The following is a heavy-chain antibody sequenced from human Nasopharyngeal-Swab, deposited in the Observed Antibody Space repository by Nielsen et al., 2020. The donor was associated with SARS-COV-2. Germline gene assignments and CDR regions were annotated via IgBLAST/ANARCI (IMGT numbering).Heavy chain of an antibody. D-gene: IGHD3-10*01. CDR2: IYYSGST. CDR1: GGSVSSGSYY. V-gene: IGHV4-61*01. CDR3: ASFSYGSGSYYYYGMDV. Sequence: SETLSLTCTVSGGSVSSGSYYWSWIRQPPGKGLEWIGYIYYSGSTNYNPSLKSRVTISVDTSKNQFSLKLSSVTAADTAVYYCASFSYGSGSYYYYGMDVWGQGTTVTVSS. J-gene: IGHJ6*02.